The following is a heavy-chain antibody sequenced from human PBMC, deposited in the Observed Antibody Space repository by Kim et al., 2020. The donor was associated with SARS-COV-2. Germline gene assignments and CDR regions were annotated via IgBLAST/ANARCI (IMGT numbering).Heavy chain of an antibody. CDR2: ISGCGGST. CDR1: GFTFSSYA. D-gene: IGHD3-10*01. CDR3: ARYLLFGPSYGMEV. J-gene: IGHJ6*01. Sequence: GGSLRLSCAASGFTFSSYAMSWVRQAPGKGLEWVSAISGCGGSTYYADSVKGRFTISRDNSKNTLYLQMNSLRAEDTAVYYCARYLLFGPSYGMEVWGQGTTVAVAS. V-gene: IGHV3-23*01.